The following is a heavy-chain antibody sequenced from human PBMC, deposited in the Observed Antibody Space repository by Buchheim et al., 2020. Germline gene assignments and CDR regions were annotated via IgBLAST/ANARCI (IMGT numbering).Heavy chain of an antibody. J-gene: IGHJ4*02. Sequence: EVQLVESGGGLVQPGRSLRLSCTASGFTFGDYAMSWVRQAPGKGLEWVGFIRSKAYGGTTEYAASVKGRFTISRDDSKSIAYLQMNSLKTEDTAVYYCTRDTDYYDSSGLPDYWGQGTL. CDR2: IRSKAYGGTT. V-gene: IGHV3-49*04. CDR3: TRDTDYYDSSGLPDY. CDR1: GFTFGDYA. D-gene: IGHD3-22*01.